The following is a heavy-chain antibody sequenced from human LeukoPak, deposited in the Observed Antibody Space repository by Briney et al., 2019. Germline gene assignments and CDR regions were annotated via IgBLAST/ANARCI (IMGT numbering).Heavy chain of an antibody. CDR1: GFTFSSYE. Sequence: PGGSLRLSCTASGFTFSSYEMNWVRQAPGKGLEWVSYISSGTTTKYYADSVKGRFTISRDNAKNSLYLQMNSLRAEDTAVYYCARRYCSSTSCTLDYWGQGTLVTVSS. CDR3: ARRYCSSTSCTLDY. J-gene: IGHJ4*02. D-gene: IGHD2-2*01. V-gene: IGHV3-48*03. CDR2: ISSGTTTK.